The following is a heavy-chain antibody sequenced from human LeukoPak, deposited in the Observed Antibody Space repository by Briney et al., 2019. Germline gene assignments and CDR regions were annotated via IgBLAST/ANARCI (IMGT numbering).Heavy chain of an antibody. Sequence: SETLSLTCAVYGGSFSGYYWSWIRQPPGKGLEWIGEINHSGSTNYNPSLKSRVTISVDTSKNQFSLRLSSVTAADTAVYFCARGSSNVAARNNWFDPWGQGTLVTVSS. D-gene: IGHD6-6*01. CDR1: GGSFSGYY. J-gene: IGHJ5*02. V-gene: IGHV4-34*01. CDR3: ARGSSNVAARNNWFDP. CDR2: INHSGST.